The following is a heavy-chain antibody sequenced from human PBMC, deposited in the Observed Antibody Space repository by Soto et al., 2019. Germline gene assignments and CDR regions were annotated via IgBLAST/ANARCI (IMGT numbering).Heavy chain of an antibody. CDR2: IKQDGSEK. Sequence: GGSLRLSCAASGFTFSSYWMSWVRQAPGKGLEWVANIKQDGSEKYYVDSVKGRFTISRDNAKNSLYLQMNSLRAEDTAVYYCARDPSGIGAAGAEYFQHWGQGTLVTVSS. CDR1: GFTFSSYW. V-gene: IGHV3-7*01. D-gene: IGHD6-13*01. J-gene: IGHJ1*01. CDR3: ARDPSGIGAAGAEYFQH.